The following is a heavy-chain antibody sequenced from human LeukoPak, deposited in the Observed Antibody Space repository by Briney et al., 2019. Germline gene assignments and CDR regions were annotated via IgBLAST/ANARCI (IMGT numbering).Heavy chain of an antibody. CDR1: GFTFDDYG. Sequence: AGGSLRLSCAASGFTFDDYGMSWVRQAPGKGLEWVAVISYDGSNKYYADSVKGRFTISRDNSKNTLYLQMNSLRAEDTAVYYCAKARSAATYAPFDYWGQGTLVTVSS. CDR3: AKARSAATYAPFDY. V-gene: IGHV3-30*18. D-gene: IGHD2-15*01. CDR2: ISYDGSNK. J-gene: IGHJ4*02.